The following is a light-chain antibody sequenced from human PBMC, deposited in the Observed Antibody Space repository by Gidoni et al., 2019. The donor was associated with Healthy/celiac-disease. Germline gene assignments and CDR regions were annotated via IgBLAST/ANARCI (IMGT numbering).Light chain of an antibody. Sequence: SSELPQDPAVSVALGKTVRITCQGDRLRSYYARWYQQKPGQAPVLVFYGKNNRPSGIPDRFSGSSSGNTASLTITGAQAEDEADYYCNSRDSSGNHFYVFGTGTKVTVL. V-gene: IGLV3-19*01. CDR1: RLRSYY. J-gene: IGLJ1*01. CDR2: GKN. CDR3: NSRDSSGNHFYV.